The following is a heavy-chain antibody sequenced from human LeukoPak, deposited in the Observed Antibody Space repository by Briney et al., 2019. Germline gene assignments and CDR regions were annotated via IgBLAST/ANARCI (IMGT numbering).Heavy chain of an antibody. Sequence: GGSLRLSCAASGFTFSSYAISWVRQAPGKGLEWVSAISGSGGSTYYADSVKGRFTISRDNSKNTLYLQMNSLRAEDTAVYYCAKGVGSSGWYYFDYWGQGTLDTVSS. V-gene: IGHV3-23*01. CDR2: ISGSGGST. D-gene: IGHD6-19*01. CDR3: AKGVGSSGWYYFDY. CDR1: GFTFSSYA. J-gene: IGHJ4*02.